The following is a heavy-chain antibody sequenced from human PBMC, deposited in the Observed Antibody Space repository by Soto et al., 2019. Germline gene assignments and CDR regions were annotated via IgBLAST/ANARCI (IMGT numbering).Heavy chain of an antibody. V-gene: IGHV1-8*01. CDR2: LNPRNGQT. CDR1: GYNISAYY. Sequence: QVQMVQTWAEVKKPVASVKVSCQTSGYNISAYYFNWVRQAAGQGHEWMGWLNPRNGQTGYVQKFRGRATMTRDTSIAPCNREVRRLTSEETALYFCERETATSMCTYRGRGTRVTFAS. CDR3: ERETATSMCTY. D-gene: IGHD5-18*01. J-gene: IGHJ4*02.